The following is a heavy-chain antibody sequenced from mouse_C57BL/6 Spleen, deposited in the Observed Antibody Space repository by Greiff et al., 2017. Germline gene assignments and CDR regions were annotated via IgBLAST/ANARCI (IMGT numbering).Heavy chain of an antibody. CDR2: ISDGGSYT. CDR3: ARDGGITAVPSWFAY. CDR1: GFTFSSYA. J-gene: IGHJ3*01. Sequence: DVKLVESGGGLVKPGGSLKLSCAASGFTFSSYAMSWVRQTPEKRLEWVATISDGGSYTYYPDNVKGRFTISRDNAKNNLYLQRSHLKSEDTAMYYCARDGGITAVPSWFAYWGQGTLVTVSA. D-gene: IGHD1-1*01. V-gene: IGHV5-4*01.